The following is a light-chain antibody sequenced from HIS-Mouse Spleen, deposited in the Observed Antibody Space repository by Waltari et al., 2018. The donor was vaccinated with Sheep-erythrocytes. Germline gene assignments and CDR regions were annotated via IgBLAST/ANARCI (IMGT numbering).Light chain of an antibody. CDR1: SSDVGGYNY. J-gene: IGLJ1*01. CDR3: QQYYSTPFT. Sequence: QSALTQPPSASESPGQSVTISCTGTSSDVGGYNYVSWYQQHPGKAPKLMIYEVSKRPSGVPDRFSGSGSGTDFTLTISSLQAEDVAVYYCQQYYSTPFTFGPGT. V-gene: IGLV2-8*01. CDR2: EVS.